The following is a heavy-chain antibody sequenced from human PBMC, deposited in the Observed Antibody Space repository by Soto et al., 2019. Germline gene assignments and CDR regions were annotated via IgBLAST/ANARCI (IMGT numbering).Heavy chain of an antibody. CDR2: IYYSGST. D-gene: IGHD3-3*01. CDR3: ARTYYDFWSGYWRWFDP. Sequence: SETLSLTCTVSGGSISSGGYYWSWIRQHPGKGLEWIGYIYYSGSTYYNPSLKSRITISVDTSKNQFSLKLSSVTAADTALYYCARTYYDFWSGYWRWFDPWGQGTLVTVSS. J-gene: IGHJ5*02. V-gene: IGHV4-31*03. CDR1: GGSISSGGYY.